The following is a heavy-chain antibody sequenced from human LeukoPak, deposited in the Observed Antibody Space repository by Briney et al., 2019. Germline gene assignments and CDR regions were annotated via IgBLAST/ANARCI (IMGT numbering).Heavy chain of an antibody. J-gene: IGHJ4*02. CDR3: ARDDYYGSGSYYNSYYFDY. D-gene: IGHD3-10*01. CDR1: GGTFSSYA. V-gene: IGHV1-69*04. CDR2: IIPILGIA. Sequence: SVKVSCKASGGTFSSYAISWVRQAPGQGLEWMGRIIPILGIANYAQKFQGRVTITADKSTSTAYMELSSLRSEDTAVYYCARDDYYGSGSYYNSYYFDYWGQGTLVTVSS.